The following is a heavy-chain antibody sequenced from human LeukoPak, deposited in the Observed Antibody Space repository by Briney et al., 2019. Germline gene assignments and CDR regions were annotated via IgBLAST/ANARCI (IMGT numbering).Heavy chain of an antibody. Sequence: PGGSLRLSCAASGLSISNCAMTWVRQAPGKGLEWVSGITGSGDNTYYADSVKGRFTITRDNSKNTLYLQMNSLRVDDTAVYYCARYHTSGWSYFDYWGQGTLVSVSS. CDR1: GLSISNCA. J-gene: IGHJ4*02. D-gene: IGHD6-19*01. CDR2: ITGSGDNT. CDR3: ARYHTSGWSYFDY. V-gene: IGHV3-23*01.